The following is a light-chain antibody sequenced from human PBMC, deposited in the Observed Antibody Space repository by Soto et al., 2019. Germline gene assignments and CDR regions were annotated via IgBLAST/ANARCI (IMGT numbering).Light chain of an antibody. V-gene: IGKV3-20*01. Sequence: PGERATLSCRASQSVNLNYLAWYQQKPGQAPRLLTYGASSRATGIPDRFSGSGSGTEFTLTVSRLEPEDFAVYYCQQYGRSPFTFGPGTKVDIK. CDR3: QQYGRSPFT. CDR2: GAS. J-gene: IGKJ3*01. CDR1: QSVNLNY.